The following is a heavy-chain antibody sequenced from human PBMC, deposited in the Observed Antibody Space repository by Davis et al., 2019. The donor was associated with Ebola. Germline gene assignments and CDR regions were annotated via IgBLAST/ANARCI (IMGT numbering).Heavy chain of an antibody. V-gene: IGHV3-11*06. Sequence: GGSLRLSCAGSGFTFSAYSMNWVRQAPGKGLEWVSYISSSSSYTNYADSVKGRFTISRDNAKNSLYLQMNSLRAEDTAVYYCARTPKHIVVVTATPSDVWGQGTTVTVSS. CDR1: GFTFSAYS. CDR2: ISSSSSYT. D-gene: IGHD2-21*02. CDR3: ARTPKHIVVVTATPSDV. J-gene: IGHJ6*02.